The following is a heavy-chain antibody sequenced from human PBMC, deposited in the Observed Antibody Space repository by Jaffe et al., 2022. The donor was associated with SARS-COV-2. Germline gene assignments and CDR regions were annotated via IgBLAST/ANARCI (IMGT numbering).Heavy chain of an antibody. CDR2: ISWNSGSI. V-gene: IGHV3-9*01. CDR3: AKDKGGGWDH. CDR1: GFTFDDYA. J-gene: IGHJ4*02. D-gene: IGHD6-19*01. Sequence: EVQLVESGGGLVQPGRSLRLSCAASGFTFDDYAMHWVRQAPGKGLEWVSGISWNSGSIGYADSVKGRFTISRDNAKNSLYLQMNSLRAEDTALYYCAKDKGGGWDHWGQGTLVTVSS.